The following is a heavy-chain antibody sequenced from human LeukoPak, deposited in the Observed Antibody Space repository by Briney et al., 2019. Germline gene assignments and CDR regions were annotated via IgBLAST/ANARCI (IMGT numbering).Heavy chain of an antibody. V-gene: IGHV3-30*04. CDR1: GFTFSSYA. CDR2: ISYDGSNK. D-gene: IGHD3-10*01. CDR3: ARDRYYYGSGSYGSTWFDP. Sequence: PGGSLRLSCAASGFTFSSYAMHWVRQAPGKGLEWVAVISYDGSNKYYADSVKGRFTISRDNSKNTLYLQMNSLRAEDTAVYYCARDRYYYGSGSYGSTWFDPWGQGTLVTVSS. J-gene: IGHJ5*02.